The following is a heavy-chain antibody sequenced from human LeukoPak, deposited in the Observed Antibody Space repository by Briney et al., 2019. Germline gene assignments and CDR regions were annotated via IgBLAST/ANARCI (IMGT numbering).Heavy chain of an antibody. V-gene: IGHV3-23*01. J-gene: IGHJ3*02. CDR1: GFTFSSYA. CDR3: AKDKWQIVLTSPGI. Sequence: GSLRLSCAASGFTFSSYAMSWVRQAPGKGLEWVSAISGSGGSTYYADSVKGRFTISRDNSRSTLYLQMNSLRAEDTAVYYCAKDKWQIVLTSPGIWGQGTMVTVSS. D-gene: IGHD6-6*01. CDR2: ISGSGGST.